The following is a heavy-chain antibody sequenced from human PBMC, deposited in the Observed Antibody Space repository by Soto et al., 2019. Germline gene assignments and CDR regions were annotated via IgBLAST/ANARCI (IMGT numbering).Heavy chain of an antibody. J-gene: IGHJ6*02. CDR2: ISYDGSNK. D-gene: IGHD6-13*01. CDR1: GFTFSSYA. V-gene: IGHV3-30-3*01. Sequence: GGSLRLSCAASGFTFSSYAMHWVRQAPGKGLEWVAVISYDGSNKYYADSVKGRFTISRDNSKNTLYLQMNNLRAEDTAVYYCARAIIAAAGYGYYYYGMDVWGQGTTVTVSS. CDR3: ARAIIAAAGYGYYYYGMDV.